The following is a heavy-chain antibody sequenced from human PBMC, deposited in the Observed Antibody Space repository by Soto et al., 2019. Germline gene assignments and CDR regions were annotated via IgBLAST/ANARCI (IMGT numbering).Heavy chain of an antibody. Sequence: QVQLVQSGAEVKKPGASVKVSCKASGYTFTSYYMHWVRQAPGQGLEWMGIINPSGGSTSYAQKFQGRVTMTRDTSTSTVYMELSSLRSEDTAVYYCARDPALKSAAAGYTRYYYYGMDVWGQGTTVTVSS. V-gene: IGHV1-46*01. CDR1: GYTFTSYY. CDR3: ARDPALKSAAAGYTRYYYYGMDV. J-gene: IGHJ6*02. CDR2: INPSGGST. D-gene: IGHD6-13*01.